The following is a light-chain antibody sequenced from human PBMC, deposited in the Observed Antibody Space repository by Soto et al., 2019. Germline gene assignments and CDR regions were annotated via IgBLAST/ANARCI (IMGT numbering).Light chain of an antibody. V-gene: IGKV3-11*01. Sequence: EIVLTQSPSTLSLSPGERATLSCRASQSVSTYLAWYQQKPGQAPRLLIYDASNRATGIPARFSGSGSGTDFILTISSLEPEDFAVYYCQQYNDWPPTFGQGTKVDIK. CDR3: QQYNDWPPT. CDR2: DAS. J-gene: IGKJ1*01. CDR1: QSVSTY.